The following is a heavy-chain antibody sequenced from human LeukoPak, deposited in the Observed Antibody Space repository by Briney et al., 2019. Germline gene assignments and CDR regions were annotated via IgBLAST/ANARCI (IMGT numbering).Heavy chain of an antibody. CDR3: ARGGQYGSHVLDYFDH. Sequence: GGSLRLSCVGSGSTFSTYSMSWVRQAPGKGLEWVSYISSSSNNIYYADSVKGRFTISRDNARNSLNLQMNSLRAEDTAVYYCARGGQYGSHVLDYFDHWGQGTLVTVSS. D-gene: IGHD1-26*01. V-gene: IGHV3-48*01. J-gene: IGHJ4*02. CDR2: ISSSSNNI. CDR1: GSTFSTYS.